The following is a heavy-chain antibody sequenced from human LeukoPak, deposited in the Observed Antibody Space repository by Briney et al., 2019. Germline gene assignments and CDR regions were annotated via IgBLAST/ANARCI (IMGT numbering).Heavy chain of an antibody. V-gene: IGHV3-48*03. Sequence: PGGSLRLSCAVSGLTFNNYAMSWVRQAPGKGLEWVSYISTTGSSIYYADSVKGRFTISRDNVKNLLYLQMNSLRAEDTAVYYCARVQRGIAVALDYWGQGTLATVSS. CDR2: ISTTGSSI. J-gene: IGHJ4*02. D-gene: IGHD6-19*01. CDR1: GLTFNNYA. CDR3: ARVQRGIAVALDY.